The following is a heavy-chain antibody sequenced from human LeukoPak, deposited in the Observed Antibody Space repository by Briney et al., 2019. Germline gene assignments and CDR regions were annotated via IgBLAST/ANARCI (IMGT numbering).Heavy chain of an antibody. V-gene: IGHV3-30*02. CDR3: AKDFTIFGAAGWAFDI. Sequence: GGSLRLSCAASGFTFSSYGMHWVRQAPGKGLEWVAFIRHGGSNKNYADSVKVRFTISRDNSKNTLYLQMDSLRAEDTAVNSCAKDFTIFGAAGWAFDIWGQGTMVTVSS. CDR1: GFTFSSYG. D-gene: IGHD3-3*01. J-gene: IGHJ3*02. CDR2: IRHGGSNK.